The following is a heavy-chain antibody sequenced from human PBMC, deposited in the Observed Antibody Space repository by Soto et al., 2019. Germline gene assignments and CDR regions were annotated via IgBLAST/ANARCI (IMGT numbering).Heavy chain of an antibody. Sequence: SETLSLTCTVSGGSITNTNYYWGWIRQPPGKGLEWIGNVYYNGFTYYNPSLKSRVTMFVDTSKNHFSLKMTSVTAADTAVYYCARQDDFWSGSNWFDPWGQGTLVTVS. V-gene: IGHV4-39*01. D-gene: IGHD3-3*01. CDR2: VYYNGFT. CDR1: GGSITNTNYY. J-gene: IGHJ5*02. CDR3: ARQDDFWSGSNWFDP.